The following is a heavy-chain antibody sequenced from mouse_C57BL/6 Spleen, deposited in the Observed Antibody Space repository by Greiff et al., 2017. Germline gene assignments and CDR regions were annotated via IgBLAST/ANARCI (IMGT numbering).Heavy chain of an antibody. Sequence: EVQVVESGGGLVQPGGSLSLSCAASGFTFTDYYMSWVRQPPGKALEWLGFIRNKANGYTTEYSASVKGRFTISRDNSQSILYLQMNALRAEDSATYYCARWNYYAMDYWGQGTSVTVSS. J-gene: IGHJ4*01. CDR1: GFTFTDYY. V-gene: IGHV7-3*01. CDR3: ARWNYYAMDY. CDR2: IRNKANGYTT.